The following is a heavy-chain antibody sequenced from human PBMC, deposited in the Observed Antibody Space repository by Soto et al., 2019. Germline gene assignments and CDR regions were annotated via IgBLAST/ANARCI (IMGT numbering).Heavy chain of an antibody. CDR3: ARGTDYTQIASYHYGMDV. D-gene: IGHD4-4*01. Sequence: SETLSRTCTVSGKSVSTFYWSWIRQPPGKGLEWIGHAYYSGSTNYDPSLKSRVTISVDMSKNQVSLRLTSVTAADTAVYYCARGTDYTQIASYHYGMDVWGQGTSVTVSS. CDR2: AYYSGST. CDR1: GKSVSTFY. V-gene: IGHV4-59*02. J-gene: IGHJ6*02.